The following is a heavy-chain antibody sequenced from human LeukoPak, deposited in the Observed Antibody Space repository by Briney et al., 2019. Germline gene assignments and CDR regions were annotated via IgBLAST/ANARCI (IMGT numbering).Heavy chain of an antibody. V-gene: IGHV5-51*01. CDR3: ARLSSFYDSSGYAPHYYYYYGMDV. Sequence: GESLKISCKGSAYIFTSYWIGWVRQMPGKGLEWMGIIYPGDSDTRYSPSFQGQVTISADKSISTAYLQWSSLKASDTAMYYCARLSSFYDSSGYAPHYYYYYGMDVWGQGTTVTVSS. CDR2: IYPGDSDT. D-gene: IGHD3-22*01. CDR1: AYIFTSYW. J-gene: IGHJ6*02.